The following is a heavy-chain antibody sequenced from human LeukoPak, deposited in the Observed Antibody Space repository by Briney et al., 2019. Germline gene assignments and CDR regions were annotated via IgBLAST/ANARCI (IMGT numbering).Heavy chain of an antibody. CDR3: ARGMVVAATRYYYYGMDV. CDR2: VNPNSGNT. V-gene: IGHV1-8*01. Sequence: ASVKVSCKASGYTFTSYDINWVRQATGQGLEWMGWVNPNSGNTGYAQKFQGRVTMTRNTSISTAYMELSSLRSEDTAVYYCARGMVVAATRYYYYGMDVWGQGTTVTVSS. D-gene: IGHD2-15*01. J-gene: IGHJ6*02. CDR1: GYTFTSYD.